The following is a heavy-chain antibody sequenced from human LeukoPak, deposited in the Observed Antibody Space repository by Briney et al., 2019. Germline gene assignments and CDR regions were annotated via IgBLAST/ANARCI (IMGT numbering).Heavy chain of an antibody. V-gene: IGHV4-34*01. Sequence: ETASLTCAVYGGSFSGYYWNWIRQPPGKGLEWIGEIKHSGSTKYSPSLKSRVTISVDTSKNQFSLKLNSVTAADTAVYYCARGDPSVGLNYWGQGTMASVCS. CDR1: GGSFSGYY. D-gene: IGHD1-26*01. CDR3: ARGDPSVGLNY. CDR2: IKHSGST. J-gene: IGHJ4*02.